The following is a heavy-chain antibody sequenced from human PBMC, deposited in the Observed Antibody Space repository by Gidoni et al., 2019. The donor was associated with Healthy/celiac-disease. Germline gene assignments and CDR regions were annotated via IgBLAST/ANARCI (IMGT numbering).Heavy chain of an antibody. CDR2: IYWDDDK. CDR3: AHGGSSYYYGSGRPPQYFDY. V-gene: IGHV2-5*02. Sequence: QITLTESGPTLVKPTQTLTLTCPFSGFSLSTSGVGVGWIRQPPGKALEWLALIYWDDDKRYSPSLKSRLTITKDTSKNQVVLTMTNMDPVDTATYYCAHGGSSYYYGSGRPPQYFDYWGQGTLVTVSS. CDR1: GFSLSTSGVG. J-gene: IGHJ4*02. D-gene: IGHD3-10*01.